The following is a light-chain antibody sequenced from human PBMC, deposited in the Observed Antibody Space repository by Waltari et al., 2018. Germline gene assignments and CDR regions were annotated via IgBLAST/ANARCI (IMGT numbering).Light chain of an antibody. CDR1: SLRHHY. Sequence: SSELTQDPVVSVALGQTVRITCQGDSLRHHYAKWYHQKPGQAPVLVMYGKNNRPSGIPDRFSGSYSGTTASLIITGAQAEDEGDYYCNSRDSRGHPLVFGTGTKVTVL. CDR2: GKN. CDR3: NSRDSRGHPLV. V-gene: IGLV3-19*01. J-gene: IGLJ1*01.